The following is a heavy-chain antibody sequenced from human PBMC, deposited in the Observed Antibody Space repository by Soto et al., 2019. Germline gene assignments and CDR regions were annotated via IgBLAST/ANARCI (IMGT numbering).Heavy chain of an antibody. J-gene: IGHJ4*02. V-gene: IGHV3-15*07. CDR3: TSRVTMIVV. CDR2: IKSKSDGGTT. D-gene: IGHD3-22*01. CDR1: GFNFSNAW. Sequence: EVQLVESGGGLVKPGGSLRLSCVASGFNFSNAWMNWVRQAPGKGLEWVARIKSKSDGGTTDYAAPVKGRFNISRDDSKNTLYLQMNSQKTEDTAVYFCTSRVTMIVVWGQGTLVTVSS.